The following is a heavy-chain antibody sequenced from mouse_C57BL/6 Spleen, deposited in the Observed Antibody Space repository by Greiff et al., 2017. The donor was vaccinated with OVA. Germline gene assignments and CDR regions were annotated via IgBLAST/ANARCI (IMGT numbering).Heavy chain of an antibody. V-gene: IGHV1-61*01. Sequence: VQLQQPGAELVRPGSSVKLSCKASGYTFTSYWMAWVKQRPGQGLEWIGNIYPSDSETHYNQKFKDKATLTVDKSSSTAYMQLSSLTSEDSAVYYCAREGGYGNYDAMDYWGQGTSVTVSS. CDR2: IYPSDSET. D-gene: IGHD2-10*02. CDR3: AREGGYGNYDAMDY. J-gene: IGHJ4*01. CDR1: GYTFTSYW.